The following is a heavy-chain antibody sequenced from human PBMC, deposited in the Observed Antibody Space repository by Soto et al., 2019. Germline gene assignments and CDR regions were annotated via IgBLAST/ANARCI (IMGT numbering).Heavy chain of an antibody. CDR2: IYHSGST. CDR3: ARASTTVTTLDY. CDR1: GGYISSGGYS. Sequence: QLQLQESGSGLVKPSQTQSLTCAVTGGYISSGGYSWSWIRQPPGKGLEWIGYIYHSGSTYYNPSLKSRVTISVDRSKNQFSLKLSSVTAADTAVYYCARASTTVTTLDYWGQGTLVTVSS. V-gene: IGHV4-30-2*01. D-gene: IGHD4-17*01. J-gene: IGHJ4*02.